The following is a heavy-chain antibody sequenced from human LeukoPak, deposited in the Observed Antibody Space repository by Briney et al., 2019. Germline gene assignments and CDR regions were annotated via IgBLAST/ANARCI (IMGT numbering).Heavy chain of an antibody. J-gene: IGHJ4*02. CDR1: GGSISSYC. CDR2: IYTSGST. CDR3: ARDRQQLVHFDY. V-gene: IGHV4-4*07. D-gene: IGHD6-13*01. Sequence: SETLSLTCTVSGGSISSYCWSWIRQPAGKGLEWIGRIYTSGSTNYNPSLKSRVTMSVDTSKNQFSLKLSSVTAADTAVYYCARDRQQLVHFDYWGQGTLVTVSS.